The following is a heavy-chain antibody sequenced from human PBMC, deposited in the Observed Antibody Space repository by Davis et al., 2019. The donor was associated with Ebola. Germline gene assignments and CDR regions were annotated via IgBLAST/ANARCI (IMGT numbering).Heavy chain of an antibody. J-gene: IGHJ4*02. V-gene: IGHV3-21*01. CDR1: GFTFSSYS. CDR2: ISSSCSYI. D-gene: IGHD5-12*01. CDR3: ARHSREYSGYDGFDY. Sequence: GESLKISCAASGFTFSSYSMNWVRQAPGKGLAWVASISSSCSYIYYADSVKGRFTISRDNAKNSLYLQMNSLRAEDTAVYYCARHSREYSGYDGFDYWGQGTLVTVSS.